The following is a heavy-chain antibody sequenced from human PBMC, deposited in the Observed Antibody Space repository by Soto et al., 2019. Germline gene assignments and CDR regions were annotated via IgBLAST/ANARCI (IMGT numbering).Heavy chain of an antibody. V-gene: IGHV4-34*01. D-gene: IGHD3-3*01. J-gene: IGHJ5*02. CDR3: ATRITVFGLLIPPFDP. CDR2: INHTGGT. CDR1: GGSVNGYY. Sequence: SETLSLTCAVYGGSVNGYYWNWIRQPPGKGLEWIGEINHTGGTHYSPSLKSRVTMSVDTSKNQFSLRLSSVTAADTAIYCCATRITVFGLLIPPFDPWGQGTQVTVSS.